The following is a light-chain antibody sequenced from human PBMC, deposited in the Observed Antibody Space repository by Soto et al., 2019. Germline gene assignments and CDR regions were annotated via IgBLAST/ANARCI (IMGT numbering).Light chain of an antibody. V-gene: IGKV1-27*01. Sequence: DIQMTQSPSSLSASVGDRVTITCRASQGISNYLDWYQQQPGKVPKLLIYVASTLQSGVPSRFSGSGSGTDFTLTIRSLQPEDIATYYCQKYKSAPWTFGQGTKVEIK. CDR2: VAS. J-gene: IGKJ1*01. CDR3: QKYKSAPWT. CDR1: QGISNY.